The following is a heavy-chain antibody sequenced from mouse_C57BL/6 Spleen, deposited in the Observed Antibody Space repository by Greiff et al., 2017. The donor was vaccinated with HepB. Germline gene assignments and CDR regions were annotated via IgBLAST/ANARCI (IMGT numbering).Heavy chain of an antibody. CDR2: IYPRSGNT. CDR3: ARNPIYYPYFDY. V-gene: IGHV1-81*01. CDR1: GYTFTSYG. Sequence: QVQLQQSGAELARPGASVKLSCKASGYTFTSYGISWVKQRTGQGLEWIGEIYPRSGNTYYNEKFNGKATLTADKSSSTAYMELRSLTSEDSAVYFCARNPIYYPYFDYWGQGTTLTVSS. D-gene: IGHD2-1*01. J-gene: IGHJ2*01.